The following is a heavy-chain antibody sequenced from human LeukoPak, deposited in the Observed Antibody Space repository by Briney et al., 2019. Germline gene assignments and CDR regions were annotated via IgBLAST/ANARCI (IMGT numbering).Heavy chain of an antibody. Sequence: GGSLRLSCTASGFTFSSYDMHWVRQAPGKGLEWVALIWYDGSNKYYADSVKGRFTIPRDNSKNTLYLQMNSLRAEDTAVYYCARDLTDYDSSGYLDYWGQGTLVTVSS. V-gene: IGHV3-33*01. CDR3: ARDLTDYDSSGYLDY. CDR2: IWYDGSNK. D-gene: IGHD3-22*01. CDR1: GFTFSSYD. J-gene: IGHJ4*02.